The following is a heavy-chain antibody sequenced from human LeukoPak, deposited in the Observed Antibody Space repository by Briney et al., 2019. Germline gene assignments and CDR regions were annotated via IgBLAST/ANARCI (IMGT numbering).Heavy chain of an antibody. CDR1: GGSFSGYY. V-gene: IGHV4-34*01. J-gene: IGHJ4*02. CDR3: SRGLSDVY. CDR2: INHSGIT. Sequence: SEALSLTCGAYGGSFSGYYWTWIRQPPGKGLEWIGEINHSGITNYNPSLKSRVTISIDTSKSQFSLKLNSVTAADTAVYYCSRGLSDVYWGQGTLVTVSS.